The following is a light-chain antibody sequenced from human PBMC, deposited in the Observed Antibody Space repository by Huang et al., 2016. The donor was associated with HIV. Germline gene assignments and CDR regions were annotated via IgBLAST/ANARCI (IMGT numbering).Light chain of an antibody. CDR3: QQYSTSSYT. J-gene: IGKJ2*01. CDR2: DAH. V-gene: IGKV3D-20*01. CDR1: QSVRNNY. Sequence: PGERATLTCGASQSVRNNYLARYQQNPGLAPRLLIYDAHVRATGIPDRLSGSGSGTHFTLTISRLEPEDFAMYYCQQYSTSSYTFGQGTKVDI.